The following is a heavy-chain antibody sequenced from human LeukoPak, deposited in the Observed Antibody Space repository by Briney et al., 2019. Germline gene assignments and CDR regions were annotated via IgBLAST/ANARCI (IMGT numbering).Heavy chain of an antibody. D-gene: IGHD2-8*01. CDR3: AKDTSIGKYCTNGVCSPFDY. CDR2: ISDSGDYT. CDR1: GFTFSSYA. J-gene: IGHJ4*02. Sequence: GGSLRLSCAGSGFTFSSYAMSWVRQAPGQGLEWVSVISDSGDYTSYADSVRGRFTISRDNSRNTLYLQMISLRPQDTAVYYCAKDTSIGKYCTNGVCSPFDYWGQGTLVTVSS. V-gene: IGHV3-23*01.